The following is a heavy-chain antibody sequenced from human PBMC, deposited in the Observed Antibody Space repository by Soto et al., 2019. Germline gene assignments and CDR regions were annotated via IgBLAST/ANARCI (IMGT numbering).Heavy chain of an antibody. V-gene: IGHV4-39*01. D-gene: IGHD6-13*01. J-gene: IGHJ5*02. CDR3: ARHLRYSSSWYPGWFDP. CDR1: GGSISSSSYY. Sequence: QLQLQESGPGLVKPSETLSLTCTVSGGSISSSSYYWGWIRQPPGKGLEWIGSIYYSGSTYYNPSLKSRVTISVDTSKNQFSLKLSSATAADTAVYYCARHLRYSSSWYPGWFDPWGQGTLVTVSS. CDR2: IYYSGST.